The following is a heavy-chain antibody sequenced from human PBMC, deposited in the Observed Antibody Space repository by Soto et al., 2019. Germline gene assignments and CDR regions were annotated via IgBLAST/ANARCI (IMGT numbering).Heavy chain of an antibody. CDR3: ARATGSNHPFDY. D-gene: IGHD2-2*01. J-gene: IGHJ4*02. V-gene: IGHV3-74*01. CDR1: GFNSSTYW. CDR2: ISTDGSST. Sequence: GGSLRLSFAATGFNSSTYWMHWVRQGPGKGLVWVSRISTDGSSTTYADSVKGRFTISRDNAKNTLYLQMNSLRAEDTAVYYCARATGSNHPFDYWGEGS.